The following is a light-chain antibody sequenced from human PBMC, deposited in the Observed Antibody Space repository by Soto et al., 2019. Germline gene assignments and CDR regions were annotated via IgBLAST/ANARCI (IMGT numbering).Light chain of an antibody. CDR2: DAS. Sequence: EIVLTQSPATLSLSPGERATLSCRASQSVSSYLAWYQQKPGQAPRLLIYDASTRATGIPARFSGSGSGTDFTLTISSLEPEDFAVYYCQQRSNWPTFGGVTKVEIK. V-gene: IGKV3-11*01. J-gene: IGKJ4*01. CDR1: QSVSSY. CDR3: QQRSNWPT.